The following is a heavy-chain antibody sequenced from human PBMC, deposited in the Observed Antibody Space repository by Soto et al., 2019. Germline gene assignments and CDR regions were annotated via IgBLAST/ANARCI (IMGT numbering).Heavy chain of an antibody. CDR3: AKGGSGVFDY. J-gene: IGHJ4*02. D-gene: IGHD6-19*01. CDR2: IHSGGGT. V-gene: IGHV3-66*01. CDR1: GFTVSSNY. Sequence: EVQLVESGGGLVQAGGSLRLSCAASGFTVSSNYMTWVRQAPGKGLEWVSVIHSGGGTYYADSVKDRFTMSRDNSKNTVYLQMSSLRAEDTALYYCAKGGSGVFDYWGQGTLVTVSA.